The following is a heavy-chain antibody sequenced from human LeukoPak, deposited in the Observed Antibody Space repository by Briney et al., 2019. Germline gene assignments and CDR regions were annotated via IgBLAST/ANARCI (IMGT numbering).Heavy chain of an antibody. CDR1: GFTVSSNY. D-gene: IGHD4-17*01. CDR3: ARGYYGDYVVDY. V-gene: IGHV3-66*01. CDR2: IYSGGST. J-gene: IGHJ4*02. Sequence: GGSLRLSCAASGFTVSSNYMSWVRQAPGKGLEWVSVIYSGGSTHYADSVKGRFTISRDNAKNSLYLQMNSLRAEDTSVYYCARGYYGDYVVDYWGQGTLVTVSS.